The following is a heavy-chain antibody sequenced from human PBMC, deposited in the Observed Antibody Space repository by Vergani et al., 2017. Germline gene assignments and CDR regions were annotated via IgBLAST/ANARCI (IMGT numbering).Heavy chain of an antibody. CDR2: IRYDGSNK. J-gene: IGHJ6*02. D-gene: IGHD5-18*01. CDR3: AKDPLSKYSYGYNYGMDV. Sequence: QVQLVESGGGVVQPGGSLRLSCAASGFTFSSYGMHWVRQAPGKGLEWVAFIRYDGSNKYYADSVKGRFTISKDNSKNTLYLQMNSLRAEDTAVYYCAKDPLSKYSYGYNYGMDVWGQGTTVTVSS. V-gene: IGHV3-30*02. CDR1: GFTFSSYG.